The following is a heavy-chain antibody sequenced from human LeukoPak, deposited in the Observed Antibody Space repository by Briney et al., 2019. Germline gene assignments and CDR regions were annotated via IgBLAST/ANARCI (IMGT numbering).Heavy chain of an antibody. Sequence: SGPTLVNPTQTLTLTCSFSGFSLSTSGMCVSWIRQPPGKALEWLARIDWDDDKYYSTSLKTRLTISKGISKNQVVLTMTNMDPVDTATYYCARIYRYCSTTSCYVPDYWGQGTLVTVSS. J-gene: IGHJ4*02. CDR3: ARIYRYCSTTSCYVPDY. CDR1: GFSLSTSGMC. CDR2: IDWDDDK. D-gene: IGHD2-2*01. V-gene: IGHV2-70*11.